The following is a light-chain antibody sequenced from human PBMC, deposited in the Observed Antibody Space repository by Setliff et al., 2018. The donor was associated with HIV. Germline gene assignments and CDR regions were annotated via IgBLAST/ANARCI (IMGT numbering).Light chain of an antibody. J-gene: IGLJ3*02. Sequence: QAVVTQEPSFAVSPGGTVTPTCGLSSGSVSTTYNPSWYQQTPGQAPRTLIYNTNTRSSGVPDRFSGSILGNKAALTITGAQADDESDYYCMLYVGSDIWVFGGGTKVTVL. CDR2: NTN. CDR3: MLYVGSDIWV. CDR1: SGSVSTTYN. V-gene: IGLV8-61*01.